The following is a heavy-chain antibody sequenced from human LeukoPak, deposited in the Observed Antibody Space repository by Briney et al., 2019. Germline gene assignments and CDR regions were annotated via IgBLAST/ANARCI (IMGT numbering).Heavy chain of an antibody. J-gene: IGHJ4*02. V-gene: IGHV1-2*02. CDR2: INPNSGGT. CDR1: GYTFTGYY. Sequence: ASVKVSCKASGYTFTGYYMHWVRQAPGQGLEWMGWINPNSGGTNYAQKFQGRVTMTRDTFISTAYMELSRLRSDDTAVYYCARDPVRPAARFFDYWGQGTLVTVSS. CDR3: ARDPVRPAARFFDY. D-gene: IGHD2-2*01.